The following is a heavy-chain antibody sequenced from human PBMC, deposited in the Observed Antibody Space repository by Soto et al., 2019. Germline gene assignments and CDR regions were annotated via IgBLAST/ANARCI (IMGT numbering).Heavy chain of an antibody. CDR3: ARSVNSGLDY. J-gene: IGHJ4*02. V-gene: IGHV1-46*01. D-gene: IGHD2-21*01. CDR2: INPSGGST. Sequence: ASVKVSFKASGYTFTTYYMHWVRQAPGQGLEWMGFINPSGGSTRYAQKFQGRVTMTRDTSTSTVYVELTSLRSEDTAMYYCARSVNSGLDYWGQGTLVTVSS. CDR1: GYTFTTYY.